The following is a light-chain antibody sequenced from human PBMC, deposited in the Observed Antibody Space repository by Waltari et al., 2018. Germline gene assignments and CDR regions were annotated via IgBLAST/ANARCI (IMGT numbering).Light chain of an antibody. CDR3: QQFDNLVYT. Sequence: DIQITQSPSSLSASVGDRVTITCQASHDISNYLNWYQQKPGKAPKLLIYDASNLETGGPSRFSGSGSGTDFSFTISRLQPEDIATYYCQQFDNLVYTFGQGTKLEIK. CDR1: HDISNY. CDR2: DAS. J-gene: IGKJ2*01. V-gene: IGKV1-33*01.